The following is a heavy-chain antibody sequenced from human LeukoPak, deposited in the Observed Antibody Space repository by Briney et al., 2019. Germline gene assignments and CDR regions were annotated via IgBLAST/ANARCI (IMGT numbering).Heavy chain of an antibody. CDR3: ARAKAAAGIDYFDY. D-gene: IGHD6-13*01. J-gene: IGHJ4*02. CDR1: GGSISSYY. Sequence: PSETLSLTCTVSGGSISSYYWSWIRQPPGKGLEYIGYIYYSGNTNSNPPLNSRVTISVDTSKNQFSLKLSSVTAADTAVYYCARAKAAAGIDYFDYWGQGTLVTVSS. V-gene: IGHV4-59*08. CDR2: IYYSGNT.